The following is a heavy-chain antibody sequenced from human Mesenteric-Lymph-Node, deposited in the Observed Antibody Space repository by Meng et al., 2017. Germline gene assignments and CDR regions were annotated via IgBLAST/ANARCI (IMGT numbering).Heavy chain of an antibody. V-gene: IGHV3-73*02. CDR3: TLFDY. CDR2: VRSKANNYVT. Sequence: EVKQGESGAGLVQPWWSLKLSCAASGLNFRGAAIYWVRQAFGEGLEWVSHVRSKANNYVTEYAASVRGRFTISRDDSKNMTFLQMNSLRPEDTAVYYCTLFDYWGQGALVTVSS. CDR1: GLNFRGAA. J-gene: IGHJ4*02.